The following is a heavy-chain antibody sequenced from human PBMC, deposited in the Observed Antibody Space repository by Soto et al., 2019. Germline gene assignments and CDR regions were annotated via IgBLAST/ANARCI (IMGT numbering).Heavy chain of an antibody. CDR3: AKEWEGGYYDSSGYYYFDY. V-gene: IGHV3-23*01. J-gene: IGHJ4*02. CDR2: ISGSGGST. CDR1: GFTFSSYA. Sequence: GGSLRLSCAASGFTFSSYAMSWVRQAPGKGLEWVSAISGSGGSTYYADSVKGRFTISRDNSKNTLYLQMNSLRAEDTAVYYCAKEWEGGYYDSSGYYYFDYWGQGTLVTVSS. D-gene: IGHD3-22*01.